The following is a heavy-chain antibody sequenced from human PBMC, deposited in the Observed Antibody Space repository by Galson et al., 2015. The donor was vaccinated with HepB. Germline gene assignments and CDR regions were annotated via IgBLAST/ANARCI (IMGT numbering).Heavy chain of an antibody. D-gene: IGHD2-8*02. CDR2: ISDSGYNT. Sequence: ALRLSCAVSGFTFRSFGMYWVRQAPGQGLEFVSGISDSGYNTYYADFVKGRFTIYRDNSKNMLYLQMNSLRAEDTAVYYCAPRPYGGAGVVTAFDYWGQGTLVTVSS. V-gene: IGHV3-23*01. CDR1: GFTFRSFG. J-gene: IGHJ4*02. CDR3: APRPYGGAGVVTAFDY.